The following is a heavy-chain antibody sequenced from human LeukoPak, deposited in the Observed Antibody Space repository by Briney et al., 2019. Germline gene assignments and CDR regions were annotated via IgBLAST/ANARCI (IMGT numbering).Heavy chain of an antibody. CDR2: IIPILGIA. J-gene: IGHJ4*02. Sequence: SVKVSCKASGSTFSSYAISWVRQAPGQGLEWMGRIIPILGIANYAQKFQGRVTITADKSTSTAYMELSSLRSEDTAVYYCARDYYDSSGYYVNWGQGTLVTVSS. CDR1: GSTFSSYA. D-gene: IGHD3-22*01. V-gene: IGHV1-69*04. CDR3: ARDYYDSSGYYVN.